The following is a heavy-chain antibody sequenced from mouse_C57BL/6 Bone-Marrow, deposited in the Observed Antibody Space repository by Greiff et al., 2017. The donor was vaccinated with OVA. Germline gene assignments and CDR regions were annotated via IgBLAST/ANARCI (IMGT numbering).Heavy chain of an antibody. Sequence: EVQGVESGGDLVKPGGSLKLSCAASGFTFSSYGMSWVRQTPDKRLEWVATISSGGSYTYYPDSVKGRFTISRDNAKNTLYLQMSSLKSEDTAMYYCARHKGYGNYGFAYWGQGTLVTVSA. D-gene: IGHD2-1*01. CDR3: ARHKGYGNYGFAY. CDR2: ISSGGSYT. J-gene: IGHJ3*01. CDR1: GFTFSSYG. V-gene: IGHV5-6*01.